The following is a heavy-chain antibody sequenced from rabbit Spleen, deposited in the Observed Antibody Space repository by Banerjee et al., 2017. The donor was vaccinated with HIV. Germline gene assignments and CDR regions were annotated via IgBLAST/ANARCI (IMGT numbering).Heavy chain of an antibody. CDR3: ARDTSSSFSSYGMDL. V-gene: IGHV1S45*01. CDR2: IAGSSSGFT. J-gene: IGHJ6*01. Sequence: QERLVESGGGLGQPEGSLTLTCKASRFSFSSSDYICWVRQAPGKGLEWISCIAGSSSGFTYSATWATGRFTISKTSSTTVTLQMTSLTVADTATYFCARDTSSSFSSYGMDLWGQGTLVTVS. D-gene: IGHD1-1*01. CDR1: RFSFSSSDY.